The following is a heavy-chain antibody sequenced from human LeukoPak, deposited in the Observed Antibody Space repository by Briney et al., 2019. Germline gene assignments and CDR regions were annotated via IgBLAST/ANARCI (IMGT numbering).Heavy chain of an antibody. V-gene: IGHV3-23*01. Sequence: GGSLRLSCAASGFTFSSYGMSWVRQAPGKGLEWVSANSGSGGSTYYADSVKGRFTISRDNSKNTLYLQMNSLRAEDTAVYYCAKEGQWLVRYYYYMDVWGKGTTVTISS. CDR1: GFTFSSYG. D-gene: IGHD6-19*01. CDR2: NSGSGGST. CDR3: AKEGQWLVRYYYYMDV. J-gene: IGHJ6*03.